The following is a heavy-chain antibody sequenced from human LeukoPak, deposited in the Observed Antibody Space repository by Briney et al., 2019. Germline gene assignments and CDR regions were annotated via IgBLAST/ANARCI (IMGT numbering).Heavy chain of an antibody. Sequence: SETLSLTCTVSGGSISSGDYYWSWIRQPPGKGLEWIGYIYYSGSTYYNPSLKSRVTISVDTSKNQFSLKLSSVTAADTAVYYRAREVGYGGNPLDYWGQGTLVTVSS. D-gene: IGHD4-23*01. CDR1: GGSISSGDYY. J-gene: IGHJ4*02. V-gene: IGHV4-30-4*08. CDR3: AREVGYGGNPLDY. CDR2: IYYSGST.